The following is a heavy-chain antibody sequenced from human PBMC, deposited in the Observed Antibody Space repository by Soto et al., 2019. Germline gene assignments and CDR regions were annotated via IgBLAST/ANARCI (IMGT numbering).Heavy chain of an antibody. Sequence: PSETLSLTCDVSGFSISSGYYWSWVRQPPGEGLEWIGSIYRSGNSYHNPSLETRLILSVDTSKNQYSLKLASVTAADTAMYYCAREKVGTTFFDNWGQGTQVTVSS. CDR3: AREKVGTTFFDN. D-gene: IGHD1-1*01. V-gene: IGHV4-38-2*02. CDR2: IYRSGNS. CDR1: GFSISSGYY. J-gene: IGHJ4*02.